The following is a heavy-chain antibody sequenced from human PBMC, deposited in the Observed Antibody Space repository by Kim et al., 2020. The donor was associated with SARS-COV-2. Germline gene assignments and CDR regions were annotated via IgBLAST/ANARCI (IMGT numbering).Heavy chain of an antibody. V-gene: IGHV3-33*01. CDR2: IWYDGSNK. Sequence: GGSLRLSCAASGFTFSSYGMHWVRQAPGKGLEWVAVIWYDGSNKYYADSVKGRFTISRDNSKNTLYLQMNSLRAEDTAVYYCARDPVVPAAALYYYYYGMDVWGQGTTVTVSS. D-gene: IGHD2-2*01. J-gene: IGHJ6*02. CDR3: ARDPVVPAAALYYYYYGMDV. CDR1: GFTFSSYG.